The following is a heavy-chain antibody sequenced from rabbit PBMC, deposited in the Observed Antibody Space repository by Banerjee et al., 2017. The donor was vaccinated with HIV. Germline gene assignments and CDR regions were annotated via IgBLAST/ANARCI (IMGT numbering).Heavy chain of an antibody. CDR1: GIDFSSYG. D-gene: IGHD6-1*01. Sequence: QSLEESGGDLVKPGASLTLTCTASGIDFSSYGISWVRQAPGKGLEWIASINAGGSGSTSYASWAKGRFTISKTSSTTVTLQMTSLTAADTATYFCARWGPSGYGGYGYVTEGYRLWGPGTLVTVS. V-gene: IGHV1S40*01. CDR3: ARWGPSGYGGYGYVTEGYRL. CDR2: INAGGSGST. J-gene: IGHJ4*01.